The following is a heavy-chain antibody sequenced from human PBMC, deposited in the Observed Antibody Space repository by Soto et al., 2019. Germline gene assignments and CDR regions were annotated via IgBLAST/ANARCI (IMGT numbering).Heavy chain of an antibody. Sequence: EVQLLESGGGLVQPGGSLRLSCAASGFTFSTYAMGWVRQAPGKGLEWVSAISGSGSNTYPTDSVKGRFTISRDASKSTLDLQMNSLRAEDTAVYYCAKGGTAVSKGKYYFDDWGQGTLVTVSS. CDR2: ISGSGSNT. J-gene: IGHJ4*02. CDR1: GFTFSTYA. V-gene: IGHV3-23*01. D-gene: IGHD4-17*01. CDR3: AKGGTAVSKGKYYFDD.